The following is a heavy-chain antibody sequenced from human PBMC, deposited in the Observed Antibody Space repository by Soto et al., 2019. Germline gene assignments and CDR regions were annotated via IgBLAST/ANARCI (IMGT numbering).Heavy chain of an antibody. J-gene: IGHJ6*02. V-gene: IGHV4-31*03. Sequence: QVQLQESGPGLVKPSQTLSLTCTVSGGSISSGGYYWNWIRQHPGKGLEWIGYIYYSGSTYYNPSLKSRVTISVDTSKNQLSLKLSSVTAADTAVYYCAREGGSRWPRFDAMEVWGQGTTVTVSS. CDR3: AREGGSRWPRFDAMEV. CDR1: GGSISSGGYY. D-gene: IGHD6-13*01. CDR2: IYYSGST.